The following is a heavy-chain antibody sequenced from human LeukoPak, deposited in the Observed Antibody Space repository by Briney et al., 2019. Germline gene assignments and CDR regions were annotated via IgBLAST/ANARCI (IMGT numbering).Heavy chain of an antibody. V-gene: IGHV4-59*01. J-gene: IGHJ3*02. CDR1: GGSISSYY. CDR3: ARGGLEMATRWRGLHAFDI. CDR2: IYYSGST. D-gene: IGHD5-24*01. Sequence: SETLSLTCTVSGGSISSYYWSWIRQPPGKGLEWIGYIYYSGSTNYNPSLKSRVTISVDTSKNQFSLKLSSVTAADTAVYYCARGGLEMATRWRGLHAFDIWGQGTMVTVSS.